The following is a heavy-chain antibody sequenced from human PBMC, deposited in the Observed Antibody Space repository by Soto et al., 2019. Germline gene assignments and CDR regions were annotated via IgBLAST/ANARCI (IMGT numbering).Heavy chain of an antibody. CDR3: ARDRPPNWDDVNAFDI. CDR1: GDSVSSNSAA. J-gene: IGHJ3*02. Sequence: SQTLSLTCAISGDSVSSNSAAWNWIRQSPSRGLEWLGRTYYRSKWYNDYVVSVKSRITINPDTSKNQFSLQLNSVTPEDTAVYYCARDRPPNWDDVNAFDIWGQGTMVTVSS. D-gene: IGHD7-27*01. V-gene: IGHV6-1*01. CDR2: TYYRSKWYN.